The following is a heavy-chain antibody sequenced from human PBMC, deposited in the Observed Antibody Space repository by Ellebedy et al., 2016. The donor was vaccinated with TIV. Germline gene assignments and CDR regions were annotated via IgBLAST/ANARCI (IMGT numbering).Heavy chain of an antibody. D-gene: IGHD3-22*01. CDR1: GFTFSISA. CDR3: AKVGGYYDSSGYFEY. V-gene: IGHV3-23*01. Sequence: GESLKISXAASGFTFSISAMSWVRQAPGKGLEWVSSISADATITYYADSVKGRFTISRDNAKNSLYLQMNSLRAEDTAVYYCAKVGGYYDSSGYFEYWGQGTLVTVSS. J-gene: IGHJ4*02. CDR2: ISADATIT.